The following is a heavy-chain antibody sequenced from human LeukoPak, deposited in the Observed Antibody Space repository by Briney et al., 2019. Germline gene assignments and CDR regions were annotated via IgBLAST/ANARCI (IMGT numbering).Heavy chain of an antibody. CDR1: GFTFSSYA. D-gene: IGHD2-8*01. CDR2: ISYDGSNK. CDR3: ARVDCTNGVCPYYYYYGMDV. J-gene: IGHJ6*02. V-gene: IGHV3-30-3*01. Sequence: GGSLRLSCAASGFTFSSYAMHWVRQAPGKGLEWVAVISYDGSNKYYADSVKGRFTISRDNSKNTLYLQMNSLRAEDTAVYYCARVDCTNGVCPYYYYYGMDVWGQGTTVTVSS.